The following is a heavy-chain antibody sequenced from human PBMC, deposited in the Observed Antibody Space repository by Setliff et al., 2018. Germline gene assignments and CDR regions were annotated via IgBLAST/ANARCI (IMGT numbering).Heavy chain of an antibody. CDR3: AREDGPNYYYYYMDI. D-gene: IGHD2-8*01. V-gene: IGHV4-61*09. J-gene: IGHJ6*03. CDR1: GGSISSGNYY. CDR2: IQTSGTT. Sequence: KTSETLSLTCTVSGGSISSGNYYWSWIRQPAGKGLEWIGHIQTSGTTNYNPSLKSRVTISVDTSKNQFSLKLSAVTATDTAVYFCAREDGPNYYYYYMDIWGKGTTGTVS.